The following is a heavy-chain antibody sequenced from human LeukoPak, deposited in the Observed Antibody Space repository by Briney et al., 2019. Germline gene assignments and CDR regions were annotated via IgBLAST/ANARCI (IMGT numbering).Heavy chain of an antibody. CDR2: IYYSGST. J-gene: IGHJ4*02. Sequence: SETLSLTCTVSGGSISSYYWSWLRQPPGKGLEWIGYIYYSGSTNYNPSLKSRVTISVDTSKNQFSLKLSSVPAADTALYYCARSRGYFDYWGQGTLVTVSS. CDR3: ARSRGYFDY. V-gene: IGHV4-59*01. D-gene: IGHD6-13*01. CDR1: GGSISSYY.